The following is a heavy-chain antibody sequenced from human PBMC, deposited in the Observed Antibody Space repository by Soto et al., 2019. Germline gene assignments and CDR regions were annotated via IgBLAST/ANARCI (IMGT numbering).Heavy chain of an antibody. CDR2: ISYSGST. CDR1: GGSISTSSFY. Sequence: PSETLSLTCTVSGGSISTSSFYWDWIRQPPGKGLEWIGSISYSGSTYYNPSLKSRVTISVDTSKNQFSLKLISVTAADTAVYYCAGPPGFWGQGTLVTVSS. V-gene: IGHV4-39*01. CDR3: AGPPGF. J-gene: IGHJ4*02.